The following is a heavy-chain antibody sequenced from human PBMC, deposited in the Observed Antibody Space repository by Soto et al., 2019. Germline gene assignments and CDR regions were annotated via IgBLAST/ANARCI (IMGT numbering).Heavy chain of an antibody. CDR1: GYTLTELS. J-gene: IGHJ4*02. V-gene: IGHV1-24*01. Sequence: ASVKVSCKVSGYTLTELSMHWVRQAPGKGLEWMGGFDPEDGETIYAQKFQGRVTMTGDTSTDTAYMELSSLRSEDTAVYYCATTRLWAYYFDYWAREPWSPSPQ. D-gene: IGHD1-26*01. CDR2: FDPEDGET. CDR3: ATTRLWAYYFDY.